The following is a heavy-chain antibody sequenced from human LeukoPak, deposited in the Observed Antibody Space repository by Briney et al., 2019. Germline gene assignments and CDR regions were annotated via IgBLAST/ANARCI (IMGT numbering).Heavy chain of an antibody. D-gene: IGHD1-26*01. J-gene: IGHJ4*02. V-gene: IGHV3-7*01. Sequence: PGGSLRLSCAASGFTFSSYWMSWVRQAPGKGLEWVANIKQDGSEKYYVDSVKGRFTISRDNAKNSLYLQMNSLRAEDTAVYYCAKDAGSSEYSGSYEDYWGQGTLVTVSS. CDR2: IKQDGSEK. CDR1: GFTFSSYW. CDR3: AKDAGSSEYSGSYEDY.